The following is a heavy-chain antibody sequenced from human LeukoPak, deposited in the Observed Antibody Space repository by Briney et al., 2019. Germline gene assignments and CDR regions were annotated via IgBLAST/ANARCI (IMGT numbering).Heavy chain of an antibody. CDR3: ARDTRDPGSYYYYYGMDV. J-gene: IGHJ6*02. D-gene: IGHD1-1*01. Sequence: GRSLRLSCAASGFTFSGYGMHWVRQAPGKGLEWVAVIWYDGSNKYYAGSVKGRFTISRDNSKNTLYLQMNSLRAEDTAVYYCARDTRDPGSYYYYYGMDVWGQGTTVTVSS. CDR2: IWYDGSNK. CDR1: GFTFSGYG. V-gene: IGHV3-33*01.